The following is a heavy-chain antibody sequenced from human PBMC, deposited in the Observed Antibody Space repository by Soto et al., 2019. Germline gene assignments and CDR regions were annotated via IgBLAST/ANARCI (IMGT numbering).Heavy chain of an antibody. D-gene: IGHD2-2*01. CDR1: GGSFSGYY. J-gene: IGHJ5*02. Sequence: PSETLSLTCAVYGGSFSGYYWSWIRQPPGKGLEWIGEINHSGSTNYNPSLKSRVTISVDTSKNQFSLKLSSVTAADTAVYYCARGYQLLTNNWFDPWGQGTLVPVS. CDR3: ARGYQLLTNNWFDP. V-gene: IGHV4-34*01. CDR2: INHSGST.